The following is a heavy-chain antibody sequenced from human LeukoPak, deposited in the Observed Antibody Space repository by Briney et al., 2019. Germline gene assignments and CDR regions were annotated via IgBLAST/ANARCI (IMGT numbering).Heavy chain of an antibody. V-gene: IGHV3-48*01. CDR3: ARDTVNDY. CDR1: GFTFSSYS. J-gene: IGHJ4*02. CDR2: ITSSSSTI. D-gene: IGHD4-17*01. Sequence: GGSLRLSCAASGFTFSSYSMNWVRQAPGKGLEWISYITSSSSTIYYTDSVKGRFTISRDNAKNSLDLQMNSLRAEDTAVYYCARDTVNDYWGQGTLVTVS.